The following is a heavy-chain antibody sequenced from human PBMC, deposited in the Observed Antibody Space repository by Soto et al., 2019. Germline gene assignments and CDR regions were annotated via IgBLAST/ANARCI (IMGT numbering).Heavy chain of an antibody. J-gene: IGHJ5*01. CDR2: TGGGGSDT. CDR3: AKDAVPYSGKWAWFDS. V-gene: IGHV3-23*01. D-gene: IGHD1-26*01. CDR1: RFTFSDFA. Sequence: DVQLLESGGGLVQPGGSLTLSCAASRFTFSDFAMSWVRQVPRKGLEWVSSTGGGGSDTYYADFVKGRFTISRDNSKNTLYLQMEGLRDEDTAIYYCAKDAVPYSGKWAWFDSWGQGTLVIVSS.